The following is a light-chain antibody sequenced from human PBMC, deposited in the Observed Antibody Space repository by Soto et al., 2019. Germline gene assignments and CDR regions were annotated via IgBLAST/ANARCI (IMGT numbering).Light chain of an antibody. Sequence: EIVLTQSPATLSLSPGERATLSCRASQSVSSYLAWYKQKPGQAPRLLIYDASNRGTGIPARFSGSASGTDVTLTIISLEPEDFAVYSCQQRSNWPRTFGQGNKREIK. CDR1: QSVSSY. CDR2: DAS. CDR3: QQRSNWPRT. J-gene: IGKJ2*01. V-gene: IGKV3-11*01.